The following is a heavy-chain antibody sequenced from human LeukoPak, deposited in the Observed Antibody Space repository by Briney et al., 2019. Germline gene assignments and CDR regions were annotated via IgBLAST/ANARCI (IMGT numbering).Heavy chain of an antibody. D-gene: IGHD4-17*01. V-gene: IGHV4-34*01. CDR2: INHSGST. Sequence: PSETLSLTCAVYGGSFSGYYWSWTRQPPGKGLEWIGEINHSGSTNYNPSLKSRVTISVDTSKNQFSLKLSSMTAADTAVYYCAASYGDHPLDYWGQGTLVTVSS. J-gene: IGHJ4*02. CDR1: GGSFSGYY. CDR3: AASYGDHPLDY.